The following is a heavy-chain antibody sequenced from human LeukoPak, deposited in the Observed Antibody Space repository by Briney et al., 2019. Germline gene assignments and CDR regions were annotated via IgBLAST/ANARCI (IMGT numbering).Heavy chain of an antibody. V-gene: IGHV4-61*01. CDR2: IYYSGST. D-gene: IGHD6-19*01. Sequence: SETLSLTCTVSGGSISSSTYYWSWIRQPPGKGLEWIGYIYYSGSTNYNPSLKSRVTISVDTSKNQFSLKLSSVTAADTAVYYCARSSGWLPFDYWAQGTLVTVSS. CDR1: GGSISSSTYY. CDR3: ARSSGWLPFDY. J-gene: IGHJ4*02.